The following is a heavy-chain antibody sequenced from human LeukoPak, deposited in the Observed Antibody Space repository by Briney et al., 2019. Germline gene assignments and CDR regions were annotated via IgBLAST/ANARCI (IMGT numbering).Heavy chain of an antibody. Sequence: SVKVSCKASGYSFTSNYIHWVRQAPGQGLEWMGGIIPIFGTANYAQKFQGRVTITADESTSTAYMELSSLRSEDTAVYYCARAGYSYGYWGQGTLVTVSS. V-gene: IGHV1-69*13. CDR2: IIPIFGTA. CDR3: ARAGYSYGY. CDR1: GYSFTSNY. D-gene: IGHD5-18*01. J-gene: IGHJ4*02.